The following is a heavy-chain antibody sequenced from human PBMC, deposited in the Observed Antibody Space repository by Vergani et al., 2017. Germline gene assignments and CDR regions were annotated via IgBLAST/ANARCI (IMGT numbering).Heavy chain of an antibody. V-gene: IGHV1-18*01. CDR2: ISPHTGRT. J-gene: IGHJ2*01. CDR3: ARNFLGRDIEVVPTAPFWLFDL. CDR1: GYTFRIKD. D-gene: IGHD2-2*01. Sequence: QIQLVQSAAEVKKPEAALNVSCKASGYTFRIKDISWLRQAPGQGLEWMGSISPHTGRTNTAQQFQDRVIMTTDTSTSTAYLSLGTLTSDDTAVYFCARNFLGRDIEVVPTAPFWLFDLWGRGTRVTVSS.